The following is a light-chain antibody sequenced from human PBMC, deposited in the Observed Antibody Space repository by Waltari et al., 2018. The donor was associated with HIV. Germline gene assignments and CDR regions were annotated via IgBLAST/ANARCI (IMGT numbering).Light chain of an antibody. CDR2: ATN. CDR1: APHLRAGDD. J-gene: IGLJ3*02. V-gene: IGLV1-40*01. CDR3: QSYDTDLKGWV. Sequence: QSVLTQPPSVSGAPGQMVTISCTGTAPHLRAGDDVPWYQQLPTTAPKLLIYATNSRPSGVPERFSGSRSGASASLAITGLQAGDESDYYCQSYDTDLKGWVFGGGTKVTVL.